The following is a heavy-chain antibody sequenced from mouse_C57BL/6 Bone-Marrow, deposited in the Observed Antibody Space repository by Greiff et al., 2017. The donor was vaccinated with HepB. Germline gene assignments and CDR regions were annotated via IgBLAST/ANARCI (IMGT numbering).Heavy chain of an antibody. D-gene: IGHD6-1*01. CDR1: GFTFSSYG. J-gene: IGHJ2*01. CDR2: ISSGGSYT. V-gene: IGHV5-6*01. Sequence: VQLKESGGDLVKPGGSLKLSCAASGFTFSSYGMSWVRQTPDKRLEWVATISSGGSYTYYPDSVKGRFTISRDNAKNTLYLQMSSLKSEDTAMYYCARLASFDYWGQGTTLTVSS. CDR3: ARLASFDY.